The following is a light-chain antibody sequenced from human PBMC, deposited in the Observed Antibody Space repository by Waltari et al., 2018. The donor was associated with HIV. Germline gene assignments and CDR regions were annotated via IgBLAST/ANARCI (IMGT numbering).Light chain of an antibody. Sequence: DIQMTQSPSTLSVSVGDRVIITCRSSQNVDNWLAWYQQRPGSAPKVLIYKTSTLQTGVPSRFSGSGSWTEFSLTISSLQPDDFATYYCQQYKSFSLTFGQGTRLEIK. J-gene: IGKJ5*01. CDR2: KTS. CDR3: QQYKSFSLT. CDR1: QNVDNW. V-gene: IGKV1-5*03.